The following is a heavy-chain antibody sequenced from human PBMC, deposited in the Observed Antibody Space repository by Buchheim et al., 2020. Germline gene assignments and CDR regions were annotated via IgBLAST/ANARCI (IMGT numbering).Heavy chain of an antibody. D-gene: IGHD3-22*01. CDR1: GYTFTNYY. J-gene: IGHJ4*02. CDR3: ARDGVRDNSGYPDY. V-gene: IGHV1-46*01. Sequence: QVQVVQSGAEVKKPGASVKVSCKASGYTFTNYYIHWVRQAPGQGLEWMGMIDPSGGTTRYAQQLQGRVTMTRDTSTSTVYMELSSLRSEDTAAYYCARDGVRDNSGYPDYWGQGTL. CDR2: IDPSGGTT.